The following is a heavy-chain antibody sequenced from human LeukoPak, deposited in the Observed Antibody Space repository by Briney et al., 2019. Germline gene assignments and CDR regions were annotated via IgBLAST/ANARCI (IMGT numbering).Heavy chain of an antibody. D-gene: IGHD3-9*01. Sequence: SETLSLTCTVSGDSISTSNYYWSWIRQPAGKGLEWIGRIYSSGSTNYNPSLKSRVTISVDKYKNQFSLMMSSVTAADTAVYYCARNPPTIFGHFDLWGRGTLVTVSS. J-gene: IGHJ2*01. CDR3: ARNPPTIFGHFDL. V-gene: IGHV4-61*02. CDR2: IYSSGST. CDR1: GDSISTSNYY.